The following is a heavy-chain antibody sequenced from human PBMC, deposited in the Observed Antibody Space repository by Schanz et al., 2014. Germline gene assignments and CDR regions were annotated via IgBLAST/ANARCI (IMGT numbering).Heavy chain of an antibody. CDR3: ARGPDYGSGSYSSY. CDR1: RFTFSSYS. J-gene: IGHJ4*02. V-gene: IGHV3-21*01. Sequence: ESGGGLVKPGGSLRLSCEASRFTFSSYSFNWVRQAPGKGLEWVSSITASGDYMHYADSVKGRFTISRDNARNSLYLQMNNLRVEDTAVYSCARGPDYGSGSYSSYWGQGTLVTVSS. CDR2: ITASGDYM. D-gene: IGHD3-10*01.